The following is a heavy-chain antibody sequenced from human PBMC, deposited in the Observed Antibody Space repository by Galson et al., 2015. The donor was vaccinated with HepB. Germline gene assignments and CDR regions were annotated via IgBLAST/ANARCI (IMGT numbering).Heavy chain of an antibody. CDR3: VKDLWASIAVAGLRIDDAFDI. Sequence: SLRLSCAASGFTFTSYTMHWVRQAPGKGLEYVSAISSNGGSTYYGDSVKGRFIISRDNSKNTLYLQMSSLRAEDTAVYYCVKDLWASIAVAGLRIDDAFDIWGQGTMVTVSS. CDR2: ISSNGGST. J-gene: IGHJ3*02. CDR1: GFTFTSYT. V-gene: IGHV3-64D*06. D-gene: IGHD6-19*01.